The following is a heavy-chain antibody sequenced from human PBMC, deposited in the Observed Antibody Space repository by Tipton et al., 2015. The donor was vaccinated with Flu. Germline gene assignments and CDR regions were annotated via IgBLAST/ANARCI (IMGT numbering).Heavy chain of an antibody. CDR2: IFPGDSER. Sequence: QLMQSGAEVKKPGESLKISCKGSGYRFTSYWIAWVRQMPGKGLEWMGIIFPGDSERRYSPSFQGQVTISADKSTSTAYLQWSSLRASDTAMYYCARSSGNYFEFDAMDVWGQGTTVTVSS. CDR3: ARSSGNYFEFDAMDV. J-gene: IGHJ6*02. CDR1: GYRFTSYW. D-gene: IGHD1-26*01. V-gene: IGHV5-51*01.